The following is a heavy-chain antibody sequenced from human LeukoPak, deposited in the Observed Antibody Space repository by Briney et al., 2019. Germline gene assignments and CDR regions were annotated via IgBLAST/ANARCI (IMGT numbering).Heavy chain of an antibody. Sequence: GGSLRLSCAASGFTVSSNYISWVRQTPGKGLEWVSVIYSGSSTYYADSVKDRFTISRDNSKNTVFLQMNSLRTEDTAVYFCARGVERPREAAAFDMWGQGTMVTVSS. CDR2: IYSGSST. V-gene: IGHV3-53*01. D-gene: IGHD1-1*01. CDR3: ARGVERPREAAAFDM. CDR1: GFTVSSNY. J-gene: IGHJ3*02.